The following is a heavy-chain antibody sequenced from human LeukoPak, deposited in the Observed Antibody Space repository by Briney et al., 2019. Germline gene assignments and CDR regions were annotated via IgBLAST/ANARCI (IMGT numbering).Heavy chain of an antibody. Sequence: GGSLRLSCAASGFTFSSYWMSWVRQAPGKGLEWVANIKQDGSEKYYVDSVKGRFTISRDNAKNSLYLQMNSLRAEDTAVYYCAKEGPGDSGYDSYFDYWGQGTLVTVSS. J-gene: IGHJ4*02. D-gene: IGHD5-12*01. CDR3: AKEGPGDSGYDSYFDY. CDR2: IKQDGSEK. V-gene: IGHV3-7*01. CDR1: GFTFSSYW.